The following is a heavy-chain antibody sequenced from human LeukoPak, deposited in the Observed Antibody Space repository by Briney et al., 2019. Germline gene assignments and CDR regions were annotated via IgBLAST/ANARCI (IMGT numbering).Heavy chain of an antibody. CDR1: GGSFSGYY. Sequence: KPSETLSLTCAVYGGSFSGYYWSWIRQPPGKGLEWIGEINHSGSTNYNPSLKSRVTISVDTSKNQFSLKLSSVTAADTAVYYCARKVPVIVVVITTRAPGWFDPWGQGTLVTVSS. CDR3: ARKVPVIVVVITTRAPGWFDP. V-gene: IGHV4-34*01. D-gene: IGHD3-22*01. J-gene: IGHJ5*02. CDR2: INHSGST.